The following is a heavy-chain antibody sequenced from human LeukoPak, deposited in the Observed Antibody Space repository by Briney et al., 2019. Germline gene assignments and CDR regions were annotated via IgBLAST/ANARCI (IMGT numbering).Heavy chain of an antibody. D-gene: IGHD3-22*01. CDR1: GFTFSSYG. V-gene: IGHV3-30*02. CDR3: ANYDSSGYYWGNFDY. J-gene: IGHJ4*02. CDR2: IRYDGSNK. Sequence: PGGSLRLSCAASGFTFSSYGMHWVRQAPGKGLEWVAFIRYDGSNKYYADSVKGRFTISRDNSKNTLYLQMNSLRAEDTAVYYCANYDSSGYYWGNFDYWGQGTLVTVSS.